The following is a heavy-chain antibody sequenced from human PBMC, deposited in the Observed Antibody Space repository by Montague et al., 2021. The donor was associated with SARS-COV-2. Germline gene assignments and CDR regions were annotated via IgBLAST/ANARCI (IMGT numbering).Heavy chain of an antibody. J-gene: IGHJ1*01. Sequence: SETLSLTCTVSGASIRGGNSYWNWIRQPPGKGLEWIGYISYSGSTNYSSSLKSRVTISVDTSKNQFSLKVLSTTAAATAVYYCARIGYDSVGYCYNSPDWGQGTLVTVSS. CDR3: ARIGYDSVGYCYNSPD. CDR1: GASIRGGNSY. D-gene: IGHD3-22*01. CDR2: ISYSGST. V-gene: IGHV4-61*01.